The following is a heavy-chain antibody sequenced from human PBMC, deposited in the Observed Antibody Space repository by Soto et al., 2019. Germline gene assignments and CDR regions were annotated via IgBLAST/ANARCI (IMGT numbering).Heavy chain of an antibody. D-gene: IGHD1-26*01. V-gene: IGHV3-23*01. CDR3: AKEWADGKYNWFDP. J-gene: IGHJ5*02. CDR1: GFTFSSYA. CDR2: ISGSGGST. Sequence: PGGSLRLSCAASGFTFSSYAMSWVRQAPGKGLEWVSSISGSGGSTYYADSAKGRFTISRDNSKSTLYLQMNSLRAEDTAVYYCAKEWADGKYNWFDPWGQGTLVTVSS.